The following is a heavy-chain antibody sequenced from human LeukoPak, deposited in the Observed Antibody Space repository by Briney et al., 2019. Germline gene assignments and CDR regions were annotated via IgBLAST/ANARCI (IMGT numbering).Heavy chain of an antibody. CDR2: IYSGGKT. D-gene: IGHD2/OR15-2a*01. Sequence: GGSLRLSCAASGLIVRSNYISWVRQTPGKGLEWVSVIYSGGKTYYADSVKGRFTISRDDSKNTLYLQMNNVRAEDTAIYYCARDLSYFDYWGQGTLVTASS. CDR1: GLIVRSNY. CDR3: ARDLSYFDY. J-gene: IGHJ4*02. V-gene: IGHV3-53*01.